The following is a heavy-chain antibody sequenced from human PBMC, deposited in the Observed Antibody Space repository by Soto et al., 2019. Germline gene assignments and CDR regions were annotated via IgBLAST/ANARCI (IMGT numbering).Heavy chain of an antibody. CDR2: IHYSGTT. Sequence: ETRALTCPVSGGSISRSDYYWGWIRQPPGKGLEWIGSIHYSGTTYYNPSLESRVTISVDASKNQFSLKLNSVTAADTAVYWCAPTPYGSGTYYKYWGQRTLVPVSS. V-gene: IGHV4-39*01. D-gene: IGHD3-10*01. CDR3: APTPYGSGTYYKY. CDR1: GGSISRSDYY. J-gene: IGHJ4*02.